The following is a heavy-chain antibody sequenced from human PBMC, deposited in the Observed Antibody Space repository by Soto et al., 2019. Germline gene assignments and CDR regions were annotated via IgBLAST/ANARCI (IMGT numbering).Heavy chain of an antibody. D-gene: IGHD3-10*01. V-gene: IGHV1-69*13. J-gene: IGHJ5*02. CDR1: GGTFSSYA. CDR3: ARGGITMVRANWFDP. CDR2: IIPIFDTA. Sequence: SVKVSCKASGGTFSSYAISWVRQAPGQGLEWMGGIIPIFDTANYAQKFQGRVTITADESTSTAYMELSSLRSEDTAVYYCARGGITMVRANWFDPWGQGTLVTVSS.